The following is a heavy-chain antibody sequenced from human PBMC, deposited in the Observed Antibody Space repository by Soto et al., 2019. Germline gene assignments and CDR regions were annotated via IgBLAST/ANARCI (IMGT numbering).Heavy chain of an antibody. D-gene: IGHD2-21*02. Sequence: SETLSLTCTVSGGSISSYYWSWIRQPPGKGLEWIGYIYYSGSTNYNPSLKSRVTISVDTSKNQFSLKLSSVTAADTAVYYCARDRVPCGGDFYSDYYYYYGMDVWGQGTTVPVSS. J-gene: IGHJ6*02. CDR3: ARDRVPCGGDFYSDYYYYYGMDV. CDR2: IYYSGST. V-gene: IGHV4-59*01. CDR1: GGSISSYY.